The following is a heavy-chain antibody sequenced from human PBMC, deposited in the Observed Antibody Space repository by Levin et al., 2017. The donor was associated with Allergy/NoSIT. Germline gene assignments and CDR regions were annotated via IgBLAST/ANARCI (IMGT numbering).Heavy chain of an antibody. CDR2: ISSSGSTI. CDR1: GFTFSDYY. Sequence: GGSLRLSCAASGFTFSDYYMSWIRQAPGKGLEWVSYISSSGSTIYYADSVKGRFTISRDNAKNSLYLQMNSLRAEDTAVYYCARPTHSSSWYREWDWFDPWGQGTLVTVSS. J-gene: IGHJ5*02. V-gene: IGHV3-11*01. CDR3: ARPTHSSSWYREWDWFDP. D-gene: IGHD6-13*01.